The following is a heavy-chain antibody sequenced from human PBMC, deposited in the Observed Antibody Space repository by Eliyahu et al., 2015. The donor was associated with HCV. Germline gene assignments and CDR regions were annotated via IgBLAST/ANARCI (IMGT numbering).Heavy chain of an antibody. J-gene: IGHJ3*02. V-gene: IGHV1-18*01. CDR3: ARSISMVRGIHDAFDI. Sequence: QVQLVQSGAEVKKPGASVKVSCKASGYTFKSYGISWVRQAPGQGVEWMGWISPYSGNTNYAQNVQGRVTMTTXTSTSTANMELRSLRSDDTAVYYCARSISMVRGIHDAFDIWGQGTMVTVSS. D-gene: IGHD3-10*01. CDR2: ISPYSGNT. CDR1: GYTFKSYG.